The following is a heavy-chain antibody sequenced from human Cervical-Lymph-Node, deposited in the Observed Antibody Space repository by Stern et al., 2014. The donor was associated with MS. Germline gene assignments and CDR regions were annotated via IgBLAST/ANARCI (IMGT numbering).Heavy chain of an antibody. V-gene: IGHV5-10-1*01. CDR1: GYSFTSYW. J-gene: IGHJ5*02. CDR2: MDPSDSYT. D-gene: IGHD1-1*01. Sequence: EVQLVESGAEVKKPGESLRISCKGSGYSFTSYWITWVRQVPGKGLERMGNMDPSDSYTNYSPSFQGHVSISADKSISTAYLQWSSLKASDTAMYFCARQRYLNCFDPWGQGTLVTVSS. CDR3: ARQRYLNCFDP.